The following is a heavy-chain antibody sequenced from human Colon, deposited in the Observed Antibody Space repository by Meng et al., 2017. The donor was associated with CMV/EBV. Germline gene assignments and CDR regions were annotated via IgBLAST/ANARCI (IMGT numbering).Heavy chain of an antibody. Sequence: GESLKISCAASGFTFSSYAMHWVRQAPGKGLEWVAVISYDGSNKYYADSVKGRFTISRDNSKNTLYLQMNSLRAEDTAVYYCARDGGGVVVPAATNWFDPWGQGTLVTVSS. CDR2: ISYDGSNK. CDR3: ARDGGGVVVPAATNWFDP. J-gene: IGHJ5*02. CDR1: GFTFSSYA. D-gene: IGHD2-2*01. V-gene: IGHV3-30-3*01.